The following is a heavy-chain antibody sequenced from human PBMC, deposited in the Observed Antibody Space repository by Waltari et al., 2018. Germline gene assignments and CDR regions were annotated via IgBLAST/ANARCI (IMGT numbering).Heavy chain of an antibody. D-gene: IGHD3-16*01. V-gene: IGHV3-21*01. J-gene: IGHJ4*02. CDR1: GFIFSDYS. CDR2: ISGDSRFI. Sequence: EVQLVESGGGLVKPGGSLRLSCEASGFIFSDYSMNWVRQAPGKVLGWVSSISGDSRFIYYADSVNGRFIISSDDAKNSLYLQMNSLRVEDTAVYYCVRDRRGYFDYWGPGTLVTVSS. CDR3: VRDRRGYFDY.